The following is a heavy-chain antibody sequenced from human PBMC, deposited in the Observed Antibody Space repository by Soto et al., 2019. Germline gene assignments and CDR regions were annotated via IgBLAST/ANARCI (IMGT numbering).Heavy chain of an antibody. CDR2: VHHRGGT. D-gene: IGHD3-10*01. V-gene: IGHV4-4*02. CDR3: AWGSSARTWVD. Sequence: SETLSLTCAVSGYSIRSSNWWSWVRQPPGKGLEWIGEVHHRGGTNYNPSHKSRLTISVDKSKNQFSLKLSSATAADTAGYYCAWGSSARTWVDWGQGPLVTLAS. CDR1: GYSIRSSNW. J-gene: IGHJ4*01.